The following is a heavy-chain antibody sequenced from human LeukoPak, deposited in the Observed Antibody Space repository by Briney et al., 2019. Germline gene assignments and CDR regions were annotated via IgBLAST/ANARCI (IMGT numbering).Heavy chain of an antibody. D-gene: IGHD1-26*01. CDR3: VRGSYYGGFDP. CDR2: INHSGST. V-gene: IGHV4-34*01. CDR1: GGSFCGYY. J-gene: IGHJ5*02. Sequence: SETLSLTCAVYGGSFCGYYWSWIRQPPGKGLEWIGEINHSGSTNYNPSLKSRVTISVDTSKNQFSLKLSSVTAAATAVYYCVRGSYYGGFDPWGQGTLVTVSS.